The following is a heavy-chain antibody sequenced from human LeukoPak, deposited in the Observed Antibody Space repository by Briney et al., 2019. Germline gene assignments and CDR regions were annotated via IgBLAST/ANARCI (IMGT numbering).Heavy chain of an antibody. V-gene: IGHV3-23*01. CDR1: GFIFSSYV. CDR3: AKDKSYYDSSGYYPSDFDY. D-gene: IGHD3-22*01. Sequence: GGSLRLSCVSSGFIFSSYVMSWVRQAPGKGLEWVSAISGGGGSTYYADSVKGRFTISRDNSKNTLYLQMNSLSVEDTAVYYCAKDKSYYDSSGYYPSDFDYWGQGTLVTVSS. J-gene: IGHJ4*02. CDR2: ISGGGGST.